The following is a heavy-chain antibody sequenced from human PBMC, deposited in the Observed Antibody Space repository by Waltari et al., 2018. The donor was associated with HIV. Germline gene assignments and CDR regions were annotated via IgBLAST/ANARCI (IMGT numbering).Heavy chain of an antibody. D-gene: IGHD3-3*01. CDR2: WGAKGGKT. V-gene: IGHV1-8*01. CDR3: TKGRPGAIFRDH. J-gene: IGHJ5*02. Sequence: QVKLVQSGAEVRKPGASVKVSCKTSGYAFTDYDINWVRRAAGQGLEWMGWWGAKGGKTGSGHRLKDRVTMTRNASTSTVVLELGGLGPQDTAVYYCTKGRPGAIFRDHWGQGTQVTVAS. CDR1: GYAFTDYD.